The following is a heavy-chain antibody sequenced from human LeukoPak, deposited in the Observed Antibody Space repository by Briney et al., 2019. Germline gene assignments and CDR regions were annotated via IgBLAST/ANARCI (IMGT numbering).Heavy chain of an antibody. Sequence: SETLSLTCAVYGGSFSGYYWSWIRQPPGKGLEWIGEINHSGSTNYNPSLKSRVTISVDTSKNQFSLKLSSVTAADTAVYHCARATVTYYFDYWGQGTLVTVSS. D-gene: IGHD4-17*01. V-gene: IGHV4-34*01. CDR2: INHSGST. CDR3: ARATVTYYFDY. J-gene: IGHJ4*02. CDR1: GGSFSGYY.